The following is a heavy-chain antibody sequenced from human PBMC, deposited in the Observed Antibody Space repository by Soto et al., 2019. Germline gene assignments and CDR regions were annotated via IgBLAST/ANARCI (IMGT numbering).Heavy chain of an antibody. CDR1: GGSIRSSSYY. CDR3: ARRGRYDFWSGYYDFDY. CDR2: IYYSGST. D-gene: IGHD3-3*01. J-gene: IGHJ4*02. Sequence: SETLSLTCTFSGGSIRSSSYYLGWIRQPPGKGLEWIGSIYYSGSTYYNPSLKSRVTISVDTSKNQFSLKLSSVTAADTAVYYCARRGRYDFWSGYYDFDYWGQGTLVTVSS. V-gene: IGHV4-39*01.